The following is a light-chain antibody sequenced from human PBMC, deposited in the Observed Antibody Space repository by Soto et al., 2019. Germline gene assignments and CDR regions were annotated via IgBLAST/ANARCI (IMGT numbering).Light chain of an antibody. CDR1: SSDFLFFNS. J-gene: IGLJ3*02. Sequence: QSALTQPASVSGSPGQSITISCTGTSSDFLFFNSVSWYQQHPGKAPKLIFYDVTIRSLGVSGRFSASRSGNTASLTISGLQAEDESAYYCSSYTTANTRMFGGGTKVTVL. CDR3: SSYTTANTRM. CDR2: DVT. V-gene: IGLV2-14*03.